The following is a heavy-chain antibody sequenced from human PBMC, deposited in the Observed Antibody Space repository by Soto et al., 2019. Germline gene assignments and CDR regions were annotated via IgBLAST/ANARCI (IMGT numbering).Heavy chain of an antibody. V-gene: IGHV3-21*01. CDR2: ISSSSSYI. Sequence: SRGSLILSCAASGLIFRSYSMNWVLQAPGKGLEWVSSISSSSSYIYYADSVKGRFTISRDNAKNSLYLQMNSLRAEDTAVYYCARDSRGSGSYHYWGQGTLVTVS. J-gene: IGHJ4*02. D-gene: IGHD1-26*01. CDR3: ARDSRGSGSYHY. CDR1: GLIFRSYS.